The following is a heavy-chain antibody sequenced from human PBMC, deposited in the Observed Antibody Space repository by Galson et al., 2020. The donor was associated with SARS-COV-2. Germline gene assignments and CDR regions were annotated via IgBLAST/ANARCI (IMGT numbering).Heavy chain of an antibody. CDR3: AKARVPASVKWYDP. D-gene: IGHD2-2*01. V-gene: IGHV3-23*01. CDR2: ITTSGTST. Sequence: GESLKISCAASGFTFSSYAMSWVRQAPGRGLEWVSTITTSGTSTYYADSVNGRFTISRDNSKNTLYLQMNSLRAEDTAVYYCAKARVPASVKWYDPWVQGTLVTVSA. J-gene: IGHJ5*02. CDR1: GFTFSSYA.